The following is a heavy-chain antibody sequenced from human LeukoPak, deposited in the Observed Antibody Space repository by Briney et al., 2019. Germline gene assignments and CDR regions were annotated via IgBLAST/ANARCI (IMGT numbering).Heavy chain of an antibody. J-gene: IGHJ4*02. CDR3: AKVGWGVFDY. CDR2: ISYDGDNS. D-gene: IGHD3-16*01. V-gene: IGHV3-30*18. CDR1: GFAFSSNG. Sequence: GGSLRLSCAASGFAFSSNGMHWVRQAPGKGPEWVAIISYDGDNSYYADSVKGRFTISRDNAKSSLYLQMNSLRAEDTAVYYCAKVGWGVFDYWGQGTLVTVSS.